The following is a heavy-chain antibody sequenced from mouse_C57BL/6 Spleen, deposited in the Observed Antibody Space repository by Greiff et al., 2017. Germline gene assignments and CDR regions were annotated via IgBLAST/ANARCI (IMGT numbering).Heavy chain of an antibody. D-gene: IGHD2-5*01. CDR2: IHPSDSAT. CDR3: AIENSNYDFDY. J-gene: IGHJ2*01. Sequence: VQLQQPGAELVKPGASVKVSCKASGYTFTSYWMHWVKQRPGPGLEWIGRIHPSDSATTYNQKFKGKATLTVDKSSSTAYMQLSSLTSEDSAVNYCAIENSNYDFDYWGQGTTLTVAS. V-gene: IGHV1-74*01. CDR1: GYTFTSYW.